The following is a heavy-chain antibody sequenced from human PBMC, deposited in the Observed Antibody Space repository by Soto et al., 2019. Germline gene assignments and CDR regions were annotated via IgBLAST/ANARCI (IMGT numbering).Heavy chain of an antibody. J-gene: IGHJ4*02. D-gene: IGHD5-12*01. CDR3: ARDKDIVATIED. Sequence: PGGSLRLSCAASGFTFSSYSMNWVRQAPGKGLEWVSSISSSSSYIYYADSVKGRFTISRDNAKNSLYLQMNSLRAEDTAVYYCARDKDIVATIEDWGQGTLVTVSS. V-gene: IGHV3-21*01. CDR1: GFTFSSYS. CDR2: ISSSSSYI.